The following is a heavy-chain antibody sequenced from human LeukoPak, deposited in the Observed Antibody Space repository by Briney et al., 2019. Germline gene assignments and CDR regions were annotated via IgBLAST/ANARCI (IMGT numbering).Heavy chain of an antibody. Sequence: SETLSLTCTVSGVSMSNYYWNWIRQPPGKGLEWIGYIYNSGSTIYNPSLKSRVTIFLDTSKNQFSLKMDSVTAAGTAVYFCARERAWSSPFDYWGQGTLVTVSS. CDR1: GVSMSNYY. CDR3: ARERAWSSPFDY. V-gene: IGHV4-59*01. D-gene: IGHD1-26*01. J-gene: IGHJ4*02. CDR2: IYNSGST.